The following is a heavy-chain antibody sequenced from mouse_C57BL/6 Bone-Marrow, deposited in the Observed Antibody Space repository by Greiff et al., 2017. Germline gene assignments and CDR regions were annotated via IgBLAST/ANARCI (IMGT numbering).Heavy chain of an antibody. CDR1: GFNIKDDY. Sequence: EVKVVESGAELVRPGASVKLSCTASGFNIKDDYMHWVKQRPEQGLEWIGWIDPENGDNEYASKFQGKATITADTSSNTAYLQLSSLTSEDTAVYYCTTVLYPYYFDYWGQGTTLTVSS. V-gene: IGHV14-4*01. CDR3: TTVLYPYYFDY. CDR2: IDPENGDN. D-gene: IGHD2-12*01. J-gene: IGHJ2*01.